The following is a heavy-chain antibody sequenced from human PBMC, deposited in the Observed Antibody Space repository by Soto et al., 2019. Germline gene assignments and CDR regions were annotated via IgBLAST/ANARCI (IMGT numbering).Heavy chain of an antibody. CDR1: GFSISTHA. CDR2: FSGRSGDT. V-gene: IGHV3-23*01. J-gene: IGHJ4*02. CDR3: ARDSSAWPNYFDS. Sequence: GGSLRLSCVASGFSISTHALTWVRQAPGKGLEWVSSFSGRSGDTYYAASVKGRFTISGDSSKNTVVLQMNNLRADDTALYYCARDSSAWPNYFDSWGQGIQVTVSS. D-gene: IGHD6-19*01.